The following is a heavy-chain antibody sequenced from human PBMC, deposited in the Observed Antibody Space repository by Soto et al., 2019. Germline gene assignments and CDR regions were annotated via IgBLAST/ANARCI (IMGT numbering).Heavy chain of an antibody. CDR2: IYYSGST. CDR1: GGSISSYY. D-gene: IGHD6-13*01. Sequence: SETLSLTCTVSGGSISSYYWSWIRQPRWKGLEWIGYIYYSGSTNYNPSLKSRVTISVDTSKNQFSLKLSSVTAADTAVYYCARGGTIAAAGPVAYWSQGTLVTVSS. J-gene: IGHJ4*02. V-gene: IGHV4-59*12. CDR3: ARGGTIAAAGPVAY.